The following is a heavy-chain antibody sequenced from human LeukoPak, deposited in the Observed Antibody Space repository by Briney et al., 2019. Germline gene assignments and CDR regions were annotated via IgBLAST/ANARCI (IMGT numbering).Heavy chain of an antibody. V-gene: IGHV5-51*01. CDR3: ARHRYSSSSDAFDI. J-gene: IGHJ3*02. CDR2: IYPGDSDT. D-gene: IGHD6-6*01. CDR1: GYSFTSYW. Sequence: GKSLKISCKGSGYSFTSYWIGWVRQMPGKGQEWMGIIYPGDSDTRYSPSFRGQVTISADKSISTAYLQWSSLKASDIAMYYCARHRYSSSSDAFDIWGQGTMVTVSS.